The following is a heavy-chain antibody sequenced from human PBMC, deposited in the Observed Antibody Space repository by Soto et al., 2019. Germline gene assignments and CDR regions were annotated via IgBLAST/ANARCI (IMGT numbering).Heavy chain of an antibody. CDR2: VSGSGAKT. V-gene: IGHV3-23*01. J-gene: IGHJ6*02. D-gene: IGHD2-8*02. Sequence: EVQLLESGGGLVQPGGSLRLSCTASGFTFSTYAMTWVRQAPGKGLEWVSTVSGSGAKTYYADSVRGRFTISRDNSKXXXXXXXXXXXXXXXXXXXXXRDWTGNTCPCMDVWGQGTTVTVSS. CDR3: XRDWTGNTCPCMDV. CDR1: GFTFSTYA.